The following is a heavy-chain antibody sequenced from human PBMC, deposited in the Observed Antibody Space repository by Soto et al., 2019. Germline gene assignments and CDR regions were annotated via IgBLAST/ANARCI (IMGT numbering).Heavy chain of an antibody. CDR3: ARTEYGDYGGRDY. D-gene: IGHD4-17*01. CDR2: IWYDGSNK. J-gene: IGHJ4*02. CDR1: GFTFSSYG. Sequence: GGSLRLSCAASGFTFSSYGMHWVRQAPGKGLEWVAVIWYDGSNKYYADSVKGRFTISRDNSKNTLYLQMNSLRAEDTAVYYCARTEYGDYGGRDYWGQGTLVTVSS. V-gene: IGHV3-33*01.